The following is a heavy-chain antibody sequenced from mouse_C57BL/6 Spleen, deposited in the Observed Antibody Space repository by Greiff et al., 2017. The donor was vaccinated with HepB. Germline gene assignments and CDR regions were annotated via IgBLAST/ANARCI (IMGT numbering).Heavy chain of an antibody. CDR2: IDPSDSYT. Sequence: VQLQQPGAELVKPGASVKLSCKASGYTFTSYWMQWVKQRPGQGLEWIGEIDPSDSYTNYNQKFKGKATLTVDTSSSTAYMQLSSLTSDDSAVYYCARGGPLYDGYHSDYWGQGTTLTVSS. V-gene: IGHV1-50*01. CDR1: GYTFTSYW. D-gene: IGHD2-3*01. CDR3: ARGGPLYDGYHSDY. J-gene: IGHJ2*01.